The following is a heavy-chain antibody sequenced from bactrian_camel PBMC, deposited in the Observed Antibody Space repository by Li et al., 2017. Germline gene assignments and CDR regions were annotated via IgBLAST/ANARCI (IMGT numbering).Heavy chain of an antibody. V-gene: IGHV3S1*01. CDR2: IYTGGETT. J-gene: IGHJ4*01. Sequence: HVQLVESGGGSVQAGGSLTLSCVASDYTYSRYCMGWFRQAPGKEREGVASIYTGGETTYYADSVKGRFTVSQDRAKNTLYLQMERLEPEDSARYYRAAAMRRASCRLMEYTDFGQGTQVTVS. CDR1: DYTYSRYC. D-gene: IGHD4*01.